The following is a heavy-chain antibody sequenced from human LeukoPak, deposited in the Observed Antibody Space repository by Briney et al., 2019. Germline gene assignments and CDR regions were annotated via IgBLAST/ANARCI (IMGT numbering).Heavy chain of an antibody. D-gene: IGHD4-11*01. Sequence: GGSLRLSCVVSGFTFSTHGMHWVRQTPGKGLEWVAFIRYDGGEIFYADSVKGRFIISRDNSKNTLYLQMNSLNSEDTAVYYCNRERQLLPFEYWGQGTLVTVSS. CDR1: GFTFSTHG. CDR3: NRERQLLPFEY. CDR2: IRYDGGEI. J-gene: IGHJ4*02. V-gene: IGHV3-30*02.